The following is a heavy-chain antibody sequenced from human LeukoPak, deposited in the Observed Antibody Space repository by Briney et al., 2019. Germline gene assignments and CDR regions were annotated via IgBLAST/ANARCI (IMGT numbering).Heavy chain of an antibody. CDR2: INHSGNT. V-gene: IGHV4-34*01. Sequence: PSETLSLTCAVYSGSFSDYYWSWIRLSPGKGLEWIGEINHSGNTHYSSALKSRVTISVDTSKNQFSLKLSSMTAADTAVYHCAKDRTIAAAGPGSDWGQGTLVSVSS. D-gene: IGHD6-13*01. CDR3: AKDRTIAAAGPGSD. J-gene: IGHJ4*02. CDR1: SGSFSDYY.